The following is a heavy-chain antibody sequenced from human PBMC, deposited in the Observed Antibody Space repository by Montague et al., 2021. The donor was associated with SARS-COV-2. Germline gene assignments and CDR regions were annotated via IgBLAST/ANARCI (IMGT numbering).Heavy chain of an antibody. V-gene: IGHV4-59*11. CDR3: ARAVSVRRAVNWFDP. J-gene: IGHJ5*02. D-gene: IGHD3-10*01. CDR1: GGSMNDHY. Sequence: SETLSLTCTVSGGSMNDHYWAWIRQPPGKGLEWLAYIYYSGGINSNASLKSRVTMSVDTSKYQFSLKLTSVTAADTAVYYCARAVSVRRAVNWFDPWGQGTLVTVSS. CDR2: IYYSGGI.